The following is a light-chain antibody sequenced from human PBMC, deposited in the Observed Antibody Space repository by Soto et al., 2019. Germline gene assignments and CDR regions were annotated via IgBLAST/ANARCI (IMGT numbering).Light chain of an antibody. CDR2: AAF. J-gene: IGKJ1*01. CDR3: QQYNTFPRT. V-gene: IGKV1-16*02. Sequence: DIQMTQSPSSLSASVGDRVTITCRALQGINNSLSCFQQKPGKAPKSLIYAAFSLHTGVPSKFSGNASGTDFTLTISSLQPEDFATNYCQQYNTFPRTFGQGTQVEIK. CDR1: QGINNS.